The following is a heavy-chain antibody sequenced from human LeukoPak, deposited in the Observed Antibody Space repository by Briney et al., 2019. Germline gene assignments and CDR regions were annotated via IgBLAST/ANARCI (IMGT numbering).Heavy chain of an antibody. CDR2: IFYSGNT. D-gene: IGHD3-10*01. J-gene: IGHJ4*02. Sequence: SETLSLTCTVSGGSISSSSYYWGWIRQPPGKGLEWIGSIFYSGNTYYNPSLKSRVTVSVDTSKNQFSLKLSSVTAADTAVYYCARLVGGVAAPFDCWGQGTLATVSS. V-gene: IGHV4-39*01. CDR1: GGSISSSSYY. CDR3: ARLVGGVAAPFDC.